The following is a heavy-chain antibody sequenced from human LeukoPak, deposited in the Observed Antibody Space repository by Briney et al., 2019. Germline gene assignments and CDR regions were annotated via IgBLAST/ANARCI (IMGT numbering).Heavy chain of an antibody. V-gene: IGHV3-74*01. J-gene: IGHJ4*02. Sequence: GGSLRLSCAASGFTFSDFWVYWVRQAPGKGLVWISNINEHGTTAYADSVKGRFTISRDNAKNTLYLQMNSLRAEDTAVYYCAREYTNGWYDYRGQGTLVTVSS. CDR2: INEHGTT. CDR1: GFTFSDFW. CDR3: AREYTNGWYDY. D-gene: IGHD6-19*01.